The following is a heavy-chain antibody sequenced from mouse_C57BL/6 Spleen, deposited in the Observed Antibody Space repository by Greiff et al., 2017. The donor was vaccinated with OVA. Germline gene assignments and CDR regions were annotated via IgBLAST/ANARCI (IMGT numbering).Heavy chain of an antibody. V-gene: IGHV1-64*01. J-gene: IGHJ4*01. CDR2: IHPNSGST. Sequence: QVQLQQPGAELVKPGASVKLSCKASGYTFTSYWMHWVKQRPGQGLEWIGMIHPNSGSTNYNEKFKSKATLTVDKSSSTAYMQLSSLTSEDSADYYCANDYGSSYNAMDYWGQGTSVTVSS. CDR3: ANDYGSSYNAMDY. CDR1: GYTFTSYW. D-gene: IGHD1-1*01.